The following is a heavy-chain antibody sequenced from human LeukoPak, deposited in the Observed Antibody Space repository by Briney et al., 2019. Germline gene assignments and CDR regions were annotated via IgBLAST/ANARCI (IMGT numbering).Heavy chain of an antibody. Sequence: GGSLRLSCAASRFSISNFGMAWVRQAPGKGLEWGSTIDSSGHRTHCADSVKGRFTISRDHSKNTVYLQMNILRAEDTAIYYCANDPQYDDFDIWGQGTMVTVSS. V-gene: IGHV3-23*05. CDR3: ANDPQYDDFDI. CDR2: IDSSGHRT. J-gene: IGHJ3*02. CDR1: RFSISNFG.